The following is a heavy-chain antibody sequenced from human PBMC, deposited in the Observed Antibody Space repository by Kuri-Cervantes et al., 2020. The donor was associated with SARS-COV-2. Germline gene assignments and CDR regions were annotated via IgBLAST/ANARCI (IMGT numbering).Heavy chain of an antibody. CDR3: ARGEGIVLVVYALAFDI. CDR2: INHSGST. V-gene: IGHV4-34*01. Sequence: SETLSPTCAVHGGSFSGYYWSWIRQPPGKGLEWIGEINHSGSTNYNPSLKSRVTISVDTSKKQFSLKLGSVTAAYTAVYYCARGEGIVLVVYALAFDIWGQGTMVTVSS. D-gene: IGHD2-8*02. CDR1: GGSFSGYY. J-gene: IGHJ3*02.